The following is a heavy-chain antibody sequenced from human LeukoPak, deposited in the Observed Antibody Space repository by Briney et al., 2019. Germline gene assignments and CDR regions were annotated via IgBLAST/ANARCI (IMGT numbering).Heavy chain of an antibody. CDR3: ARFYSNYFIDY. CDR1: GGSISSHY. D-gene: IGHD4-11*01. J-gene: IGHJ4*02. Sequence: PSETLSLTCTVSGGSISSHYWSWLRQPPGKGLEWIGYIYYSGSTNYNPSLKSRVTISVDTSKNQFSLKLSSVTAADTAVYYCARFYSNYFIDYWGQGTLVTVSS. CDR2: IYYSGST. V-gene: IGHV4-59*08.